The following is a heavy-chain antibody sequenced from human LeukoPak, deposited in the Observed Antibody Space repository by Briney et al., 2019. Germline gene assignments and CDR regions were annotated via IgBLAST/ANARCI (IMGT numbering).Heavy chain of an antibody. CDR3: ARARPDYYDSSGYDFDY. CDR1: GYTFTSYY. CDR2: INPSGGST. J-gene: IGHJ4*02. D-gene: IGHD3-22*01. V-gene: IGHV1-46*01. Sequence: GASVKVSCKASGYTFTSYYMHWVRQAPGQGLEWMGIINPSGGSTSYAQKFQGRVTMTRDTSTSTVYMELSSLRSEDTAVYYCARARPDYYDSSGYDFDYWGQGTLVTVSS.